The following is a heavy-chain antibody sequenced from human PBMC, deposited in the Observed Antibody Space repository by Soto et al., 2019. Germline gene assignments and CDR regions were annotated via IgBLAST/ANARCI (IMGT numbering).Heavy chain of an antibody. Sequence: SETLSITCTDSGGSVSSGSYYWSWIRQPPGKGLEWIGYIYYSGSTNYNPSLKSRVTISVDTSKNQFCLKLSSVTAADTAVYYCARTMVRARPGYFDYWGRGTLVTVSS. V-gene: IGHV4-61*01. CDR1: GGSVSSGSYY. CDR3: ARTMVRARPGYFDY. CDR2: IYYSGST. J-gene: IGHJ4*02. D-gene: IGHD1-26*01.